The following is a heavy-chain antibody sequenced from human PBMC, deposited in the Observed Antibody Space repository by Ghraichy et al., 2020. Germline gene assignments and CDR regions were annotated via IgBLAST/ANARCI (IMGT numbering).Heavy chain of an antibody. CDR2: ISYDGSNK. J-gene: IGHJ4*02. Sequence: LSLTCAASGFTFSSYAMHWVRQAPGKGLEWVAVISYDGSNKYYADSVKGRFTISRDNSKNTLYLQMNSLRAEDTAVYYCARDFAFEDGYSYGRDYWGQGTLVTVSS. CDR1: GFTFSSYA. D-gene: IGHD5-18*01. CDR3: ARDFAFEDGYSYGRDY. V-gene: IGHV3-30*04.